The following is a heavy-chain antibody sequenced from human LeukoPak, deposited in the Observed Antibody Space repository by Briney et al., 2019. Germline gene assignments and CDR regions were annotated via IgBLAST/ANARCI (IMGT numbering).Heavy chain of an antibody. V-gene: IGHV4-61*02. CDR1: GGSISSGSYY. D-gene: IGHD3-22*01. CDR3: ARENYYETSD. Sequence: SVTLSFTGSVSGGSISSGSYYWSWIRQPAGKGLEWIGRIFLSGSAKYNPCLESRVTVSIARSKYQFLLSLRSVAAADNAVYYGARENYYETSDWGQGTLVSVSS. J-gene: IGHJ4*02. CDR2: IFLSGSA.